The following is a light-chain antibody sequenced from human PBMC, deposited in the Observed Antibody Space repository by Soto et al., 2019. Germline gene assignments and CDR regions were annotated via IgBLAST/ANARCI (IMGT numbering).Light chain of an antibody. CDR3: VLYIGSGISV. Sequence: QTVVTQATSFSVSPGGTVTLTCGLSSGSVSSGYYPSWYQQTPGQAPRTLIYNTNTRSSGVPDRFSGSILGNKAALTITGAQADDESDYYCVLYIGSGISVFGGGTKLTVL. CDR1: SGSVSSGYY. J-gene: IGLJ3*02. CDR2: NTN. V-gene: IGLV8-61*01.